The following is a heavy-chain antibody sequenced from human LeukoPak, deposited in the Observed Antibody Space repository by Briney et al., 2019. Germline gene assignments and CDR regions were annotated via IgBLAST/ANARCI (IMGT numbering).Heavy chain of an antibody. V-gene: IGHV4-39*01. CDR1: GGSFSSYY. J-gene: IGHJ5*02. CDR2: MYYSGIT. D-gene: IGHD3-10*01. CDR3: ARQVRGVILGAGVVGGWFDP. Sequence: SETLSLTCAVYGGSFSSYYWGWIRQPPGKGLEWIGSMYYSGITYYNPSLKSRVTVSVDTSKNQFSLKLSSVTAADTAVYYCARQVRGVILGAGVVGGWFDPWGQGTLVTVSS.